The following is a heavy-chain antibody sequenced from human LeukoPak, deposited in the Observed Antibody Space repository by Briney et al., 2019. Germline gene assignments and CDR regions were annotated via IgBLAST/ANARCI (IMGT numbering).Heavy chain of an antibody. V-gene: IGHV1-2*02. Sequence: ASVKVSCKASGYIFTDYYLHWVRQAPGQGLEWMGWINPNSGGTNYAQKFQGRVTMTRDTSITTAYMELSSLRSDDTAVYFCARDGGLETWGQGTMVTVSS. CDR2: INPNSGGT. D-gene: IGHD2-15*01. J-gene: IGHJ3*02. CDR1: GYIFTDYY. CDR3: ARDGGLET.